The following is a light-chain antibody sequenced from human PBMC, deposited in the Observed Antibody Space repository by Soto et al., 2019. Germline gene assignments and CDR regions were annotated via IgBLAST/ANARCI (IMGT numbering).Light chain of an antibody. CDR3: CSYTTRTTYV. CDR2: DVN. J-gene: IGLJ1*01. Sequence: QSALTQPASVSGSPGQSIAVSCTGTSSDVGSYNRVSWYQQPPGTAPKLIIYDVNNRPLGVPDRFFGSKSGNTASLTISGHQAEDEADYYCCSYTTRTTYVFGTGTKVT. V-gene: IGLV2-18*02. CDR1: SSDVGSYNR.